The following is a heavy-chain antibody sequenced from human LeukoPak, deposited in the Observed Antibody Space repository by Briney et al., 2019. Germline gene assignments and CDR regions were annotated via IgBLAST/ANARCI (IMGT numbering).Heavy chain of an antibody. D-gene: IGHD6-19*01. CDR3: ARDGSWLVPYYFDY. CDR2: ISYDGSNK. Sequence: GRSLRLSCAASGFTFSSYAMHWVRQAPGKGLEWVAVISYDGSNKYYADSVKGRFTISRDNFKNTLYLQMNSLRAEDTAVYYCARDGSWLVPYYFDYWGQGTLVTVSS. CDR1: GFTFSSYA. J-gene: IGHJ4*02. V-gene: IGHV3-30-3*01.